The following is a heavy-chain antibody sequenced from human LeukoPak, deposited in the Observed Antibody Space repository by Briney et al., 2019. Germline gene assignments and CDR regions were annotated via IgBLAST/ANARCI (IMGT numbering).Heavy chain of an antibody. J-gene: IGHJ4*02. CDR1: GYTFTSYY. Sequence: ASVKVSCKASGYTFTSYYMHWVRQAPGQGLEWMGIINPSGGSTSYAQKFQGRVTITTDESTSTAYMELSSLRSEDTAVYYCASSSIDNSSAGNWGQGTLVTVSS. CDR2: INPSGGST. CDR3: ASSSIDNSSAGN. V-gene: IGHV1-46*01. D-gene: IGHD6-13*01.